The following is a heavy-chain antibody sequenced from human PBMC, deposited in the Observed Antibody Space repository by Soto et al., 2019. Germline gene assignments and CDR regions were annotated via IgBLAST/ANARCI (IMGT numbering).Heavy chain of an antibody. Sequence: QVQLQQWGAGLLKPSETLSLTCAVYVGSFSGFYWRCIRQPPGKGLEWIGEINHSGSTNYNPSLKSRVTISVNTSKNQFSLKLSSVTAADSAVYYCARQRRYRSSTSCHAWVYWRQGHLLTVSA. V-gene: IGHV4-34*01. CDR3: ARQRRYRSSTSCHAWVY. CDR1: VGSFSGFY. D-gene: IGHD2-2*01. CDR2: INHSGST. J-gene: IGHJ4*02.